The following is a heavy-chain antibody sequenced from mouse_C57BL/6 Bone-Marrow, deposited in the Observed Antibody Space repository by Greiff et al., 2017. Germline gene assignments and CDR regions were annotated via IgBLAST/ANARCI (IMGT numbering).Heavy chain of an antibody. Sequence: EVHLVESGGGLVKPGGSLKLSCAASGFTFSSYAMSWVRQTPEKRLEWVATISDGGSYTYYPDNVKGRFTISRDNAKNNLYLQMSHLKSEDTAMYYCARGRGGDYWGQGTTLTVSS. CDR1: GFTFSSYA. V-gene: IGHV5-4*01. J-gene: IGHJ2*01. CDR3: ARGRGGDY. CDR2: ISDGGSYT.